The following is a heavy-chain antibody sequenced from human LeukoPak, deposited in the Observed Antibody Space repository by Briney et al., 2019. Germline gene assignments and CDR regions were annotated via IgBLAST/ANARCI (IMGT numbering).Heavy chain of an antibody. J-gene: IGHJ4*02. D-gene: IGHD3-10*01. Sequence: PSETLSLTCTVSGGSISNYYWSWVRQPAGKGLEWIGRIYISGSTNYNPSLKSRVTLSVDKSKNQFSLKLSSVTAADTAVYYCARFHGSGFYLDYWGQGTLVTVSS. V-gene: IGHV4-4*07. CDR3: ARFHGSGFYLDY. CDR2: IYISGST. CDR1: GGSISNYY.